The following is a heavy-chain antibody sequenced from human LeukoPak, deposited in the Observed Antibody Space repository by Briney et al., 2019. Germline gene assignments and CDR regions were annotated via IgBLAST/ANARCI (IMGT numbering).Heavy chain of an antibody. CDR2: ISSSSYI. Sequence: GGSLRLSCAASGFTFSNYETNWVRQAPGKGLEWVSSISSSSYIYYADSVKGRFTISRDNAKNSLYLQMNSLRAEDTAVYYCARDQDSGYDSWGQGTLVTVSS. CDR3: ARDQDSGYDS. J-gene: IGHJ5*02. D-gene: IGHD5-12*01. V-gene: IGHV3-69-1*01. CDR1: GFTFSNYE.